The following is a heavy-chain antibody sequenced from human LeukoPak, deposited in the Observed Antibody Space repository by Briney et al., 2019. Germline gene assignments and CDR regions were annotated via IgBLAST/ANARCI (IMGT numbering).Heavy chain of an antibody. V-gene: IGHV1-69*05. CDR1: GGTFSSYA. J-gene: IGHJ6*03. CDR2: IIPIFGTA. CDR3: ARKELGYYYYYMDV. D-gene: IGHD1-7*01. Sequence: ASVKVSCKASGGTFSSYAISWVRQAPGQGLEWMGGIIPIFGTANYAQKFQGRVTITTDESTSTAYMELSSLRSEDTAVYYCARKELGYYYYYMDVWGKGTTVTVSS.